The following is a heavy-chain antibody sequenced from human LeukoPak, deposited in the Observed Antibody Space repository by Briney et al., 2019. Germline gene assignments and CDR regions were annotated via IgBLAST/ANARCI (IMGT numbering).Heavy chain of an antibody. CDR1: GFTFSSYW. CDR2: IKLDGSEK. V-gene: IGHV3-7*01. Sequence: GGSLRLSCAASGFTFSSYWMNWARQAPGKGLEWVANIKLDGSEKNYVDSVKGRFTISRDNTKNSLYLQMNSLRAEDTAVYYCARDPTFNGGYWGQGTLVTVSS. J-gene: IGHJ4*02. CDR3: ARDPTFNGGY. D-gene: IGHD2-8*01.